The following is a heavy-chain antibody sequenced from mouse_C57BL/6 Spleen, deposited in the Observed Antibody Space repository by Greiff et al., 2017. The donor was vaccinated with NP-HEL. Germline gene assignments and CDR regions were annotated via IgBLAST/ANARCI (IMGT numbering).Heavy chain of an antibody. CDR3: TRIYYDYDEAY. CDR2: INPSSGYT. CDR1: GYTFTSYW. Sequence: VQLQQSGAELAKPGASVKLSCKASGYTFTSYWMHWVKQRPGQGLEWIGYINPSSGYTKYNQKFKDKATLTADKSSSTAYLQLSSLTYEDSAVYYCTRIYYDYDEAYWGQGTLVTVAA. J-gene: IGHJ3*01. V-gene: IGHV1-7*01. D-gene: IGHD2-4*01.